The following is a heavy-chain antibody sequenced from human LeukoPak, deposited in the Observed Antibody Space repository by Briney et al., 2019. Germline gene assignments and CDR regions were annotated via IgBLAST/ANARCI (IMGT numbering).Heavy chain of an antibody. CDR1: GFTFCSYA. CDR3: ARGKGWFHAFDI. J-gene: IGHJ3*02. CDR2: ISYDGSNK. D-gene: IGHD3-10*01. V-gene: IGHV3-30-3*01. Sequence: GRSLRLSCAASGFTFCSYAMHWVRQAPGKGLEWVAVISYDGSNKYYADSVKGRFTISRDNSKNTLYLQMNSLRAEDTAVYYCARGKGWFHAFDIWGQGTMVTVSS.